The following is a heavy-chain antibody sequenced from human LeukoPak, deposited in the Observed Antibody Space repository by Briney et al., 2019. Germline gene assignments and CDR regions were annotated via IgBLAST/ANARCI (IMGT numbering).Heavy chain of an antibody. CDR3: ARLGTYYYDSSGYSLFDY. J-gene: IGHJ4*02. CDR2: ISSSSSYI. Sequence: GGSLRLSCAASGFTFSSYSMNWVRQAPGKGLEWVSSISSSSSYIYYADSVKGRFTISRDNAKNSLYLQMNSLRAEDTAVYYCARLGTYYYDSSGYSLFDYWGQGTLVTVSS. V-gene: IGHV3-21*01. CDR1: GFTFSSYS. D-gene: IGHD3-22*01.